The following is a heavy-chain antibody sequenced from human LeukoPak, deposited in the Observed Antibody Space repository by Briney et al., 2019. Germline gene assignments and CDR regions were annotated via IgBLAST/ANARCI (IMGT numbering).Heavy chain of an antibody. CDR2: IYYSGSS. D-gene: IGHD3-22*01. CDR3: ARLYDSSGYTNWLDP. J-gene: IGHJ5*02. Sequence: SETLSLTCTVSGGSISSHYLSWIRQPPGKGLEWIGYIYYSGSSKYNPPLKSRLNISVDTSKNQFSLKLSSVTAADTAVDYCARLYDSSGYTNWLDPWGQGTLVTVSS. V-gene: IGHV4-59*11. CDR1: GGSISSHY.